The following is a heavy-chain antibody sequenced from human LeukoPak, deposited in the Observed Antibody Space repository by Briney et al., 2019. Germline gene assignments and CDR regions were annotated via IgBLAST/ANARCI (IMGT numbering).Heavy chain of an antibody. D-gene: IGHD3-10*01. CDR1: GGSFSGYY. CDR2: INHSGST. Sequence: SETLSLTCAVYGGSFSGYYWSWIRQPPGKGLEWIGEINHSGSTNYNPSLKSRVTISVDTSKNQFSLKLSSVTAAETAVYYCARVNMAVRGFWGAYNWFDPWGQGTLVTVSS. V-gene: IGHV4-34*01. CDR3: ARVNMAVRGFWGAYNWFDP. J-gene: IGHJ5*02.